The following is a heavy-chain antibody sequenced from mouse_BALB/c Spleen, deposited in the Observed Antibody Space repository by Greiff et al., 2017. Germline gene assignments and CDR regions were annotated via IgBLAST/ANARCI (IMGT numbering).Heavy chain of an antibody. Sequence: LVESEPELARPGASVKMSCKASGYTFTSYTMHWVNQRPGQGLEWIGYINPSSGYTEYNQKFKDKTTLTADKSSSTAYMQLSSLTSEDAAVYYCARGGQSTMIMYYFDYWGQGTTLTVSS. CDR1: GYTFTSYT. CDR3: ARGGQSTMIMYYFDY. D-gene: IGHD2-4*01. CDR2: INPSSGYT. J-gene: IGHJ2*01. V-gene: IGHV1-4*02.